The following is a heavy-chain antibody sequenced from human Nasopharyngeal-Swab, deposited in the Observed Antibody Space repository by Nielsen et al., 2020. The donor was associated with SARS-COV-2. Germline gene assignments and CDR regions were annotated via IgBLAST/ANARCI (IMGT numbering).Heavy chain of an antibody. CDR2: ISYSGST. CDR3: AVGGSDLEYFDY. Sequence: SETLSLTCAVSGGSIGSSTYYWGWILQPPGKGLEWIGSISYSGSTYYNPSLKSRVTISVDTSKKQLSLKVSSVTAADTAVYYCAVGGSDLEYFDYWGQGTLVNVSS. J-gene: IGHJ4*02. D-gene: IGHD1-1*01. V-gene: IGHV4-39*01. CDR1: GGSIGSSTYY.